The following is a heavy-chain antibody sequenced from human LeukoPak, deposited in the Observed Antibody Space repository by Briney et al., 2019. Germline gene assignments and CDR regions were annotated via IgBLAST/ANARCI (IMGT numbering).Heavy chain of an antibody. CDR2: IWYDGSNK. Sequence: PGGSLRLSCAASGFTFSSYGMHWVRQAPGKGLEWVAVIWYDGSNKYYADSVKGRFTISRDNSKNTLYLQMNSLRAEDTAVYYCAKDITGTTGGFDYWGQGTLVTVSS. D-gene: IGHD1-7*01. J-gene: IGHJ4*02. V-gene: IGHV3-33*06. CDR1: GFTFSSYG. CDR3: AKDITGTTGGFDY.